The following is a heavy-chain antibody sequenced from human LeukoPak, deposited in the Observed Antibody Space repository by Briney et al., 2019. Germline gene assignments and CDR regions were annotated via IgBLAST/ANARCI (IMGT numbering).Heavy chain of an antibody. D-gene: IGHD5-24*01. V-gene: IGHV3-74*01. CDR2: INSDGSST. CDR3: ARDARWLQFVDYFDY. Sequence: GGSLRLSCAASGFTFSSYWMHWVRQVPGKGLVWVSRINSDGSSTSYADSVKGRFTISRDNAKNTLYLQMNSLRAEDTAVYYCARDARWLQFVDYFDYWGQGTLVTVSS. J-gene: IGHJ4*02. CDR1: GFTFSSYW.